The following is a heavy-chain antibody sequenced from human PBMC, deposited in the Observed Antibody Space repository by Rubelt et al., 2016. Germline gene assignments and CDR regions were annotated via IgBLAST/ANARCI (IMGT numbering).Heavy chain of an antibody. J-gene: IGHJ1*01. V-gene: IGHV1-3*01. Sequence: QVQLVQSGAELKKPGASVTVSCKASGYAFSNYAIHWLRQAPGQRLEWMAWINPGNGNIKYSQKFQARVTITRDTSASTAYMELSSLRSEDTAVYYCARELLVGSSDYYSYFQHWGQGTLVTVSS. CDR3: ARELLVGSSDYYSYFQH. CDR2: INPGNGNI. CDR1: GYAFSNYA. D-gene: IGHD4-17*01.